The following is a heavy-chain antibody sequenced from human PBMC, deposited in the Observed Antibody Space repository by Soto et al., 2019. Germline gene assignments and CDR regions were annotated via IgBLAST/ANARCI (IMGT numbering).Heavy chain of an antibody. CDR2: IYYRGST. J-gene: IGHJ4*02. CDR3: ARGPTYYDILTGLFFDY. Sequence: QVQLQESGPGLVKPSQTLSLTCTVSGGSISSGDYYWSWIRQPPGRGLEWIGYIYYRGSTYYNPSLKSRVTISVDTSKNQFSLKLSSVTAADTAVYYCARGPTYYDILTGLFFDYWGQGSLVTVS. V-gene: IGHV4-30-4*01. CDR1: GGSISSGDYY. D-gene: IGHD3-9*01.